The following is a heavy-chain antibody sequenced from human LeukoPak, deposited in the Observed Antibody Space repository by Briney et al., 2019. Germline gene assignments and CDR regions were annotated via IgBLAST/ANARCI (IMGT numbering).Heavy chain of an antibody. J-gene: IGHJ3*01. CDR3: TRELRHYYGSGAYYKADAFHL. Sequence: GKSLTLSCAASGFTFNNFALHWVRQTQGKGLEWVALISYGDGSKKYYAECVRGRFTISKDKSKNTVYLQMYTLRPEDTAMYYCTRELRHYYGSGAYYKADAFHLWGHGTLVTVSS. D-gene: IGHD3-10*01. V-gene: IGHV3-30-3*01. CDR1: GFTFNNFA. CDR2: ISYGDGSKK.